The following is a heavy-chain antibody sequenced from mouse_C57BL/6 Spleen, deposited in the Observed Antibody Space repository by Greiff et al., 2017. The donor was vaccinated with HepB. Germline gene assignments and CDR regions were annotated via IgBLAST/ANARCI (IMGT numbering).Heavy chain of an antibody. D-gene: IGHD1-1*01. CDR2: IYPRSGNT. V-gene: IGHV1-81*01. Sequence: VQLQQSGAELARPGASVKLSCKASGYTFTSYGISWVKQRTGQGLEWIGEIYPRSGNTYYNEKFKGKATLTADKSSSTAYMELRRLTSEDSAVYVCAPITTVVATPYYYAMDYWGQGTSVTVSS. CDR3: APITTVVATPYYYAMDY. CDR1: GYTFTSYG. J-gene: IGHJ4*01.